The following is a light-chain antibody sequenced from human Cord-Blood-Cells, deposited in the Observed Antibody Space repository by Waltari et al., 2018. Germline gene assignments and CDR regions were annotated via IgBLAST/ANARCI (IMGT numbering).Light chain of an antibody. V-gene: IGLV2-23*02. CDR3: CSYAGSSTV. CDR2: EVS. Sequence: QSALTQPASVSGSPGQSITISCTGTSSDVGSYNLVSWYQQHPGKAPKLMIYEVSKRPSGVSNHFSGSKSGNTASLTISGLQAEDEADYYCCSYAGSSTVFGGGTQLTVL. CDR1: SSDVGSYNL. J-gene: IGLJ7*01.